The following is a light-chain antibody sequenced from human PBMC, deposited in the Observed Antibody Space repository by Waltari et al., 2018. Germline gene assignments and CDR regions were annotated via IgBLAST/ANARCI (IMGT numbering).Light chain of an antibody. J-gene: IGKJ1*01. CDR2: EAS. CDR3: QQRSNWPS. Sequence: IVLTQSPATLSLYPGDTATLSCRASQSVSSHLDWYQQRTGQAPRLRIYEASKRATGIPARFRGSGSGTDFTLTITGLEPEDFAVFFCQQRSNWPSFGPGTKVEIK. CDR1: QSVSSH. V-gene: IGKV3-11*01.